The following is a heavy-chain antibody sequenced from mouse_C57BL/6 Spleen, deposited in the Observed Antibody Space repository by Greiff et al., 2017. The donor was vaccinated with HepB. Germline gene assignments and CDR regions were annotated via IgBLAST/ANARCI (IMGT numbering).Heavy chain of an antibody. CDR3: ARSGLLLRGRFAY. D-gene: IGHD1-1*01. CDR1: GYAFTNYL. CDR2: IKPGSGGT. V-gene: IGHV1-54*01. J-gene: IGHJ3*01. Sequence: VQLQQSGAELVRPGTSVKVSCKASGYAFTNYLIEWVKQRPGQGLEWIGVIKPGSGGTNYNEKFKGKATLTADKSSSSAYMQLSSLTSEDSAVYFCARSGLLLRGRFAYWGQGTLVTVSA.